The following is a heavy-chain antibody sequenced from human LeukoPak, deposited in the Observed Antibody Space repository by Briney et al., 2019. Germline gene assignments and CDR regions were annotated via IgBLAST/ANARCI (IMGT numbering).Heavy chain of an antibody. CDR3: TRLIAVAGNWFDP. D-gene: IGHD6-19*01. V-gene: IGHV3-73*01. CDR2: IRSKANSYAT. CDR1: GFTFSGSA. Sequence: GGSLRLSCAASGFTFSGSAMLWVRQASGKGLEWVGRIRSKANSYATAYAASVKGRFTISRDDSKNTAYLQMNSLKTEDTAVYYCTRLIAVAGNWFDPWGQGTLVTVSS. J-gene: IGHJ5*02.